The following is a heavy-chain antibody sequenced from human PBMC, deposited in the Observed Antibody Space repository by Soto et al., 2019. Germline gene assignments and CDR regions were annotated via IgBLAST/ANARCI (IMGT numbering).Heavy chain of an antibody. Sequence: ESGGGLVQPGGSLRLSCAASGFTFRSYWMSWVRQAPGKGLEWVANIKQDGSEKYYVDSVKGRFTISRDNAKNSLYLQMNSLRAEDTAVYYCAGGGSVLWGQGTLVTVSS. J-gene: IGHJ4*02. CDR3: AGGGSVL. V-gene: IGHV3-7*01. CDR2: IKQDGSEK. D-gene: IGHD3-16*01. CDR1: GFTFRSYW.